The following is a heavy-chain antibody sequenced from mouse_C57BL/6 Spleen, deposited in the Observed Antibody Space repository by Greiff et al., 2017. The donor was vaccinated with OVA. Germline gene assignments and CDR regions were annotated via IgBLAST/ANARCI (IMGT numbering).Heavy chain of an antibody. CDR3: ARSPDYSGSSPHYFDY. Sequence: QVQLQQPGAELVMPGASVKLSCKAPGYTFTSYWMHWVKQRPGQGLEWTGEIDPSDSYTNYNQKFKGKSTLTVDKSSSTAYMQLSSLTSEDSAVYYCARSPDYSGSSPHYFDYWGQGTTLTVSS. CDR1: GYTFTSYW. V-gene: IGHV1-69*01. J-gene: IGHJ2*01. D-gene: IGHD1-1*01. CDR2: IDPSDSYT.